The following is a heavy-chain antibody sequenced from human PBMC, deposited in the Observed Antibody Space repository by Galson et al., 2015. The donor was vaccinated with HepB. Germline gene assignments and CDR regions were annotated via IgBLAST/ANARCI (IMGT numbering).Heavy chain of an antibody. CDR1: GFTFDDYA. CDR3: AKDHDIWRAGWFDP. J-gene: IGHJ5*02. CDR2: ISWNSGSI. D-gene: IGHD3-22*01. Sequence: SLRLSCAASGFTFDDYAMHWVRQAPGKGLEWVSGISWNSGSIGYADSVKGRFTTSRDNAKNSLYPQMNSLRAEDTALYYCAKDHDIWRAGWFDPWGQGTLVTVSS. V-gene: IGHV3-9*01.